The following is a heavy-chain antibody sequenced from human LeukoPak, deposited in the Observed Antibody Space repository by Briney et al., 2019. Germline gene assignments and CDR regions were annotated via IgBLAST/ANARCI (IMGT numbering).Heavy chain of an antibody. CDR3: ARDATIAAAGPGYFDY. J-gene: IGHJ4*02. D-gene: IGHD6-13*01. CDR1: GGSISSGGYY. Sequence: SQTLSLTCTVSGGSISSGGYYWSWLRQHPGRGLVWIGYIYYSGSTYYNPSLKSRVTISVDTSKNQFSLKLSSVTAADTAVYYCARDATIAAAGPGYFDYWGQGTLVTVSS. CDR2: IYYSGST. V-gene: IGHV4-31*03.